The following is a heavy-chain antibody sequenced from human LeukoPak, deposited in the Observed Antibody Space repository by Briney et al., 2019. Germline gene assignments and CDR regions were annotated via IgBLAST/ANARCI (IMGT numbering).Heavy chain of an antibody. D-gene: IGHD2-2*01. Sequence: SETLSLTCTASGGSISSSYWSWIRQPPGKGLEWIGYRYYSGSTNYNPSLQSRVTISLDTSKNQFSLKLSSVTAADTAVYYCAREYCSSSSCYFDYWGQGTLVTVSS. CDR2: RYYSGST. J-gene: IGHJ4*02. CDR3: AREYCSSSSCYFDY. CDR1: GGSISSSY. V-gene: IGHV4-59*01.